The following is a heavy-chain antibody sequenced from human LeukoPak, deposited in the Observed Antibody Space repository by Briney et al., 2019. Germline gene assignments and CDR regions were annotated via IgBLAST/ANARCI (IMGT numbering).Heavy chain of an antibody. CDR2: ISSSGSTI. CDR3: ARVYGDYSIDY. Sequence: PGGSLRLSCAASGFTFSSYEMNWVRQAPGKGLEWVSYISSSGSTIYYADSVKGRSTISRDNAKNSLYLQMNSLRAEDTAVYYCARVYGDYSIDYWGQGTLVTVSS. V-gene: IGHV3-48*03. J-gene: IGHJ4*02. D-gene: IGHD4-17*01. CDR1: GFTFSSYE.